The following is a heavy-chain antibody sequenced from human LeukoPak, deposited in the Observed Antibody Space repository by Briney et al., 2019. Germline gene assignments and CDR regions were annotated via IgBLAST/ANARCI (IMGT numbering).Heavy chain of an antibody. CDR2: IYYTGST. J-gene: IGHJ4*02. D-gene: IGHD3-22*01. Sequence: SETLSLTCTVSGGSINGYYWSWIRQSPGKGLESLGYIYYTGSTNYNPSLKRRVTMSVDKYRNKSFLRLSSVTAADTAVYYCARFSEYYHSSVHYLDYWGQGTLVSVSS. CDR3: ARFSEYYHSSVHYLDY. V-gene: IGHV4-59*01. CDR1: GGSINGYY.